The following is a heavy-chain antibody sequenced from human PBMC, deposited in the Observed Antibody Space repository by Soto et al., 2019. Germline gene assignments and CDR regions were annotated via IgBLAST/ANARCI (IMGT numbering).Heavy chain of an antibody. CDR1: GFTFSTSG. Sequence: QVQMVESGGGVVQPGTSLRLSCATSGFTFSTSGMHWVRQAPGKGLEWVAMISHDGSVTYYTDSVQGRFTISRDTPKNTLYLPMNSLRDEDTAIYYCAKDWGSRGWYNWFDPWGQGTRVTVS. CDR3: AKDWGSRGWYNWFDP. V-gene: IGHV3-30*18. CDR2: ISHDGSVT. D-gene: IGHD6-13*01. J-gene: IGHJ5*02.